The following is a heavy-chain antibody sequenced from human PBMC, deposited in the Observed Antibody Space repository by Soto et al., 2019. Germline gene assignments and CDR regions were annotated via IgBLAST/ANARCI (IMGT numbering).Heavy chain of an antibody. V-gene: IGHV4-59*11. Sequence: SAPLSLTCHFSGASIYTHYLNWLRQSPGKGLEWVGYISDGGSTNYNPSLESRVTFSLDTSKKQVSLKLSSVTAGHTAVYYCAISSGNYYGMDVWGKGTTFTVSS. J-gene: IGHJ6*04. D-gene: IGHD1-1*01. CDR1: GASIYTHY. CDR2: ISDGGST. CDR3: AISSGNYYGMDV.